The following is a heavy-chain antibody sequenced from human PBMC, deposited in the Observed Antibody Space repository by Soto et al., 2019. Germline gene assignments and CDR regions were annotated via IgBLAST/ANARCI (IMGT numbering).Heavy chain of an antibody. CDR3: ASLLAAARYYYGMDV. V-gene: IGHV4-30-2*01. J-gene: IGHJ6*02. Sequence: SETLPLTCAVAGGSISSGGYSWSWLRQPPGKGLEWIGYIYHSGSTNYNPSLKSRVTISVDTSKNHFSLKLSSVTAADTAVYYCASLLAAARYYYGMDVWGQGTTVTVSS. D-gene: IGHD6-13*01. CDR1: GGSISSGGYS. CDR2: IYHSGST.